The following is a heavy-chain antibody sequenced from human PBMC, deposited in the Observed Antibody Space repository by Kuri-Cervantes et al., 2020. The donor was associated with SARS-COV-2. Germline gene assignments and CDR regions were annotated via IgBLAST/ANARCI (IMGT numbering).Heavy chain of an antibody. J-gene: IGHJ4*02. V-gene: IGHV3-30*07. D-gene: IGHD1-1*01. CDR2: ISYDGSNK. CDR1: GFTFSSYA. Sequence: GESLKISCAASGFTFSSYAMHWVRQAPGKGLEWVAVISYDGSNKYYADSVKGRFTLSRDNAKNMLFLQMNSLRAEDTAVYYRVGDGDHWNFDYWGQGTLVTVSS. CDR3: VGDGDHWNFDY.